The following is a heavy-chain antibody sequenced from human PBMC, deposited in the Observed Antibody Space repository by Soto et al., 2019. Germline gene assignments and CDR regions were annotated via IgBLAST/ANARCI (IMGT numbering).Heavy chain of an antibody. J-gene: IGHJ4*02. Sequence: SETLSLTCALYGGSFSGYYWTWIRQPPGTGLEWIGEINHSGSTNYNPSLKSRVTISVDTSNNQFSLKLSSVTAADTAVYYCARVYGDYGHLTYDYWGQGTLVTV. D-gene: IGHD4-17*01. CDR3: ARVYGDYGHLTYDY. V-gene: IGHV4-34*01. CDR1: GGSFSGYY. CDR2: INHSGST.